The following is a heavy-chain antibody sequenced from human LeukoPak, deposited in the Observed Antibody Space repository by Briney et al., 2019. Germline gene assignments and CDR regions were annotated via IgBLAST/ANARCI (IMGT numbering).Heavy chain of an antibody. V-gene: IGHV1-2*02. CDR3: ARVDTAMVAGGGDY. Sequence: ASEKVSCKASGYTFTDYYIHWVRQAPGQGLEWMGWINPNNGGTNYAQKFKGRVTMTRDTSISTAYMELSRLRSDDSAVYYCARVDTAMVAGGGDYWGQGTLVTVSS. CDR1: GYTFTDYY. J-gene: IGHJ4*02. CDR2: INPNNGGT. D-gene: IGHD5-18*01.